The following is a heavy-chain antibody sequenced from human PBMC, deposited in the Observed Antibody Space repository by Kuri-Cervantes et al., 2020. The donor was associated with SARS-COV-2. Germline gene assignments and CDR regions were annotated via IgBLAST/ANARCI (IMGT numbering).Heavy chain of an antibody. CDR3: ARGLFYFDY. Sequence: GGSLRLSCAASGFTFSSYAMHWVRQAPGKGLEWVAVISYDGSNKYYADSVKGRFTISRDSSKNTLYLQMNSLRAEDTAVYYCARGLFYFDYWGQGTLVTVSS. J-gene: IGHJ4*02. V-gene: IGHV3-30-3*01. CDR1: GFTFSSYA. CDR2: ISYDGSNK. D-gene: IGHD3-16*01.